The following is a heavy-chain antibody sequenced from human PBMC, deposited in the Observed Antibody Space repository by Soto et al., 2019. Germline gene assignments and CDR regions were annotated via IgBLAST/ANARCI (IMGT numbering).Heavy chain of an antibody. CDR1: GFTFSSYS. Sequence: GGSLRLSCAASGFTFSSYSMNWVRQAPGKGLEWVSYISSSSSTIHYSDSVKGRFTISRDNAKNSLYLQMNSLRAEDTAVYYCARDSPRYSGSYPPDDWGQGTLVTVSS. CDR3: ARDSPRYSGSYPPDD. D-gene: IGHD1-26*01. J-gene: IGHJ4*02. CDR2: ISSSSSTI. V-gene: IGHV3-48*01.